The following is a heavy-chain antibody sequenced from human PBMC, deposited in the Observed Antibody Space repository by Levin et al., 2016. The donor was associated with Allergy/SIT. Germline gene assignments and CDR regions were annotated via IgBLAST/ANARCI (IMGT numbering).Heavy chain of an antibody. D-gene: IGHD4-17*01. Sequence: GESLKISCSASGFTFSSNNMHWVRQAPGKGLEYVSTITNDGGTTNYADSVRGRFTISRDNSKNTLYLQMNSLGAEDTAMYYCVKDFGPSTVTKDFWGQGTLVTVSS. CDR2: ITNDGGTT. V-gene: IGHV3-64D*06. CDR3: VKDFGPSTVTKDF. J-gene: IGHJ4*02. CDR1: GFTFSSNN.